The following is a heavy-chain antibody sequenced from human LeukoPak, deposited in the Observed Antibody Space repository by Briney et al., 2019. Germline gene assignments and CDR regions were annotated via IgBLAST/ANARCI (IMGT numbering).Heavy chain of an antibody. J-gene: IGHJ6*03. D-gene: IGHD3-22*01. CDR1: GGSISSSSYY. V-gene: IGHV4-39*02. CDR3: ARDSPAYDSSGYYHYYYYYYMDV. Sequence: PSETLSLTCTVSGGSISSSSYYWGWIRQPPGKGLEWIGSIYYSGSTYYNPSLKSRVTISVDTSKNQFSLKLSSVTAADTAVYYCARDSPAYDSSGYYHYYYYYYMDVWGKGTTVTISS. CDR2: IYYSGST.